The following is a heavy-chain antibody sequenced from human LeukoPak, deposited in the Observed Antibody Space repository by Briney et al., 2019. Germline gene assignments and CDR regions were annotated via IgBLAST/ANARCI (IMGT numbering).Heavy chain of an antibody. CDR3: ARDTSPPSVTTIGSVWYYGMDV. Sequence: PGGSLRLSCAASGFTFSDYYMSWIRQAPGKGLEWVSSISSSRSYIYYADSVKGRFTISRDNAKNSLYLQMNTLRAEDTAVYYCARDTSPPSVTTIGSVWYYGMDVWGQGTTVTVSS. D-gene: IGHD4-11*01. V-gene: IGHV3-11*06. CDR2: ISSSRSYI. CDR1: GFTFSDYY. J-gene: IGHJ6*02.